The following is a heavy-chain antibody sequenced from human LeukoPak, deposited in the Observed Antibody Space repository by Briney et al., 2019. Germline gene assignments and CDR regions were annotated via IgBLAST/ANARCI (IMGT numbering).Heavy chain of an antibody. D-gene: IGHD6-6*01. CDR1: GYTFTSYG. CDR3: ARDRPYSSSYDYYYYYMDV. CDR2: INPNSGGT. Sequence: GASVKVSCKASGYTFTSYGISWVRQAPGQGLEWMGWINPNSGGTNYAQKFQGRVTMTRDTSISTAYMELSRLRSDDTAVYYCARDRPYSSSYDYYYYYMDVWGKGTTVTVSS. J-gene: IGHJ6*03. V-gene: IGHV1-2*02.